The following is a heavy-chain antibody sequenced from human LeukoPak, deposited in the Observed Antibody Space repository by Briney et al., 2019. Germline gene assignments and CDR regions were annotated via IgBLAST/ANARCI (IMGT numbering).Heavy chain of an antibody. V-gene: IGHV4-38-2*02. CDR1: GYSISSGYY. CDR2: IYHSENT. CDR3: ARGTSYYDSFFDP. Sequence: SETLSLTCTVSGYSISSGYYWGWIRQPPGKGLGWIGSIYHSENTYYNPSLKSRVTISVDTSKNQFSLKLSSVTAADTAVYYCARGTSYYDSFFDPWGQGTLVTVSS. D-gene: IGHD3-22*01. J-gene: IGHJ5*02.